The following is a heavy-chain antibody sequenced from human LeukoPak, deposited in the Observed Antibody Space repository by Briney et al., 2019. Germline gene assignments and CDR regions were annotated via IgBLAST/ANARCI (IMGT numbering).Heavy chain of an antibody. Sequence: NTSETLSLTCTVSDGSISSSSYYWGWIRQPPRKGLEWIGSIYYSGSTYYNPSLKSRVTISVDTSKNQFSLKLSSVTAADTAVYYCARGRKRITMVRVKTPSDNWFDPWGQGTLVTVSS. D-gene: IGHD3-10*01. CDR3: ARGRKRITMVRVKTPSDNWFDP. CDR1: DGSISSSSYY. J-gene: IGHJ5*02. CDR2: IYYSGST. V-gene: IGHV4-39*07.